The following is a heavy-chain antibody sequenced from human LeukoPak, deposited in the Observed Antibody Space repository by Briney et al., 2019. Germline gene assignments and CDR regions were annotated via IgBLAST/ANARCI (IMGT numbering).Heavy chain of an antibody. V-gene: IGHV1-69*01. CDR3: ARGEVRQDYYYYYMDV. CDR2: IIPIFGTA. D-gene: IGHD1-26*01. J-gene: IGHJ6*03. CDR1: VGTFSSYA. Sequence: SVKVSCKASVGTFSSYAISWVRQAPGQGLEWMGGIIPIFGTANYAQKFQGRVTITADESTSTAYMELSSLRSEDRAVYYCARGEVRQDYYYYYMDVWGKGTTVTVSS.